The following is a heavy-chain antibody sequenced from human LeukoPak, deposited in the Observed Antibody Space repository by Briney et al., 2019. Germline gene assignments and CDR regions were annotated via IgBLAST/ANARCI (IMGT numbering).Heavy chain of an antibody. J-gene: IGHJ4*02. CDR2: ISSGSSTI. D-gene: IGHD3-16*01. CDR3: AKATSPYDYVWGTSD. CDR1: GFTFNSYS. V-gene: IGHV3-48*01. Sequence: GGSLRLSCAASGFTFNSYSMNWVRQAPGKGLEWVSYISSGSSTIYYADSVKGRFTISRDNSKNTLYLQMNSVTTDDTAVYYCAKATSPYDYVWGTSDWGQGTLVTVSS.